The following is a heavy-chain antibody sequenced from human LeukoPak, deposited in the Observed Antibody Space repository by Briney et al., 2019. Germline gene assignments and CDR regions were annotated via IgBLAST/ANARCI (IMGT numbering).Heavy chain of an antibody. CDR3: ASRSGSFSDALDI. CDR1: GGSFRSYY. D-gene: IGHD3-10*01. CDR2: IHYSEST. J-gene: IGHJ3*02. Sequence: KPSETLSLTCTVSGGSFRSYYWGWIRQPPGKGLEWIGYIHYSESTKYNPSLKSPVTMSVDTSKNQFSLKLSSVTAADTAVYYCASRSGSFSDALDIWGQGTLVTVSS. V-gene: IGHV4-59*08.